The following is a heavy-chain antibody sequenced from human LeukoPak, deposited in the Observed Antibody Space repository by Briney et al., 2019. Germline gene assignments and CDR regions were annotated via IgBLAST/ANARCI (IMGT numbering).Heavy chain of an antibody. J-gene: IGHJ4*02. CDR1: GFNFSYYA. D-gene: IGHD1-1*01. CDR3: AKLAWNDGSYYFDY. CDR2: VSYDGNDG. V-gene: IGHV3-30*18. Sequence: GGSLRLSCIGAGFNFSYYAIYWVRQAPGKGLEWVAVVSYDGNDGYYADSVKGRFCISRDNSQNTVTLQMNNLRVDDTAIYYCAKLAWNDGSYYFDYWGQGTLVTVSS.